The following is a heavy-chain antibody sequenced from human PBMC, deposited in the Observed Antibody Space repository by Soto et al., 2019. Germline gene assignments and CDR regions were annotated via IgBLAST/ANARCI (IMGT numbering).Heavy chain of an antibody. V-gene: IGHV1-69*01. CDR3: ARDGTLYDSSGYYYLY. CDR1: GGTFSRYA. CDR2: SIPLFGKA. J-gene: IGHJ4*02. D-gene: IGHD3-22*01. Sequence: QVQLVQSGAEVKKPGSSVKVSCKASGGTFSRYAISWVRQAPGQGLEWMGGSIPLFGKANYAQKFQGRVTITAEESTSTAYRELSSLRSEETAVYYCARDGTLYDSSGYYYLYWGQGTLVTVSS.